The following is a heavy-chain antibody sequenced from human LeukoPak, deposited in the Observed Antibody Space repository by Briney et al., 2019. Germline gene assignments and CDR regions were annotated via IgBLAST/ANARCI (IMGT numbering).Heavy chain of an antibody. D-gene: IGHD5-12*01. V-gene: IGHV4-59*12. CDR3: ARAIVATATPFDY. J-gene: IGHJ4*02. CDR2: IYYSGST. CDR1: GGSFSSYY. Sequence: SETLSLTCTVSGGSFSSYYWSWIRQPPGKGLEWIGYIYYSGSTDYNPSLKSRVTISVDTSKNQFSLKLSSVTAADTAVYYCARAIVATATPFDYWGQGTLVTVSS.